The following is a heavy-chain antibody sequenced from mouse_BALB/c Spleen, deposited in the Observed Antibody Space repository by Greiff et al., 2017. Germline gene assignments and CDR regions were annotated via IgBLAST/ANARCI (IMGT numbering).Heavy chain of an antibody. Sequence: EVKVVESGGDLVKPGGSLKLSCAASGFTFSSYGMSWVRQTPDKRLEWVATISSGGSYTYYPDSVKGRFTISRDNAKNTLYLQMSSLKSEDTAMYYCARQSGKGNYYAMDDWGQGTSVTVSS. CDR2: ISSGGSYT. V-gene: IGHV5-6*01. CDR3: ARQSGKGNYYAMDD. J-gene: IGHJ4*01. CDR1: GFTFSSYG. D-gene: IGHD1-3*01.